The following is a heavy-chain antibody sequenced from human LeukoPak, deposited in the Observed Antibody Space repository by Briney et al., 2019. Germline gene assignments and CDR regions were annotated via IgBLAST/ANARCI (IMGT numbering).Heavy chain of an antibody. J-gene: IGHJ4*02. CDR3: GSISGGASGDF. D-gene: IGHD3-10*01. V-gene: IGHV3-30*09. CDR1: GCTFSSYT. CDR2: ISYDGSNK. Sequence: GGSLRLSCAASGCTFSSYTLHWVRQGPGKGLEWVAVISYDGSNKYYADSVRGRFAISRDNSKNTLYLQMNSLRAEDTAVYYCGSISGGASGDFWGQGTLVTVSS.